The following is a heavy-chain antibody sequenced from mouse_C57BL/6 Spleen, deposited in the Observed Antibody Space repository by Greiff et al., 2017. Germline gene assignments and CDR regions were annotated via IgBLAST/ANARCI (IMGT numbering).Heavy chain of an antibody. CDR2: IWTGGGT. CDR1: GFSLTSYA. D-gene: IGHD2-5*01. J-gene: IGHJ4*01. Sequence: QVQLQQSGPGLVAPSQSLSITCTVSGFSLTSYAISWVRQPPGKGLEWLGGIWTGGGTNYNSALKTRLGTSTEDSKSRIFLKMNSLQTDDTARYYCARSYSSYNAMDYWGQGTSVTVSS. V-gene: IGHV2-9-1*01. CDR3: ARSYSSYNAMDY.